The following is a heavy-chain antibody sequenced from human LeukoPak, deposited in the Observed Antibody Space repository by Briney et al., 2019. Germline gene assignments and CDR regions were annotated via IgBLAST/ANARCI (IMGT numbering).Heavy chain of an antibody. CDR1: GGSIRSYD. CDR2: VYYSGIT. V-gene: IGHV4-59*01. CDR3: ARDGYYGSGSWFDY. Sequence: SETLSLTCTVSGGSIRSYDWSWIRQPPGKGLEWIGYVYYSGITNYNPSLKSRVTISVDTSKNQFSLKLSSVTAADTAVYYCARDGYYGSGSWFDYWGQGTLVTVSS. D-gene: IGHD3-10*01. J-gene: IGHJ4*02.